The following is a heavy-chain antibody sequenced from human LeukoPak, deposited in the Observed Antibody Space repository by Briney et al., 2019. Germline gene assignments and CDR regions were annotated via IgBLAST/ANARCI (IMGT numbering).Heavy chain of an antibody. CDR3: ARDQYFRMGYFDY. V-gene: IGHV3-7*01. Sequence: GGSLRLSCAASGFTFSSYWMSWVRQAPGKGLEWVANIKQDGFEKYYVDSVKGRFTISRDNAKNSLFLQVNSLRAEDTAVYYCARDQYFRMGYFDYWGQGTLVTVSS. D-gene: IGHD3-9*01. CDR2: IKQDGFEK. J-gene: IGHJ4*02. CDR1: GFTFSSYW.